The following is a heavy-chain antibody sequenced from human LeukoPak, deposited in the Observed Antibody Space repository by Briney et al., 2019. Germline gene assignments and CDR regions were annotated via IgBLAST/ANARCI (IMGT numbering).Heavy chain of an antibody. CDR3: ARAKGKAVAGFDY. CDR2: INHSGST. CDR1: GGSFSGYY. D-gene: IGHD6-19*01. J-gene: IGHJ4*02. V-gene: IGHV4-34*01. Sequence: SETLSLTCAVYGGSFSGYYWSWIRQPPGKGLEWIGEINHSGSTNYNPSLKSRVTISVDTSKNQFSLKLSSVTAADTAVYYCARAKGKAVAGFDYWGQGTLVTVSS.